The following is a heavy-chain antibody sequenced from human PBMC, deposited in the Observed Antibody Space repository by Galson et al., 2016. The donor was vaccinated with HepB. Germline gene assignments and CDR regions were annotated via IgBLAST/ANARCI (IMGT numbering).Heavy chain of an antibody. J-gene: IGHJ4*02. V-gene: IGHV3-7*01. CDR3: SREMTGSYFD. D-gene: IGHD3-10*01. CDR2: IRGDGIVS. Sequence: SLRLSCAASGFGFSSFSMNWVRQAPGKGLEWVANIRGDGIVSYYAESVRGRFTISRDNAKNSLYLQMNGLRVDETAVYYCSREMTGSYFDWGLGTLVTVSS. CDR1: GFGFSSFS.